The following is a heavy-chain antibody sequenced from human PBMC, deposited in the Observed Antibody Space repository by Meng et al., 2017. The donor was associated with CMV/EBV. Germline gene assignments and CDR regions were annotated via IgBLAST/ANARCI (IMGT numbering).Heavy chain of an antibody. Sequence: LTCTGSGGSLSSYYWSWIRQPPGKGLEWIGYIYYSGSTNYNPSLKSRVTISVDTSKNQFSLKLSSVTAADTAVYYCARWRGYWYFDLWGRGTLVTVSS. D-gene: IGHD3-3*01. V-gene: IGHV4-59*01. CDR3: ARWRGYWYFDL. CDR1: GGSLSSYY. CDR2: IYYSGST. J-gene: IGHJ2*01.